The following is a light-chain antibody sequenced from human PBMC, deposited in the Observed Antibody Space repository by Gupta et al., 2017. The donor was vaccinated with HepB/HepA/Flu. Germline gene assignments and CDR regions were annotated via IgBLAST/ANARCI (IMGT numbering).Light chain of an antibody. J-gene: IGKJ1*01. CDR2: LGS. V-gene: IGKV2-28*01. CDR1: QSLLHSNEYNY. Sequence: DIVMTQSPLSLPVIPGEAASIARRASQSLLHSNEYNYLDWYVQKPGQSPQLVIYLGSNRASGVPDRFSGSGSGTDFTLKISRVEAEDVGVYYCMQALQTPPTFGQGTKVEIK. CDR3: MQALQTPPT.